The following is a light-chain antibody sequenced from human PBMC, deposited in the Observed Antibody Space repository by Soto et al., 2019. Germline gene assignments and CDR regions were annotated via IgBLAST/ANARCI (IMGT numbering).Light chain of an antibody. CDR3: CSYAGSSTFYV. CDR2: EVS. Sequence: QSVLTQPASVSGSPGQSITISCTGTSSDVGSYNLVSWYQQHPGKVPKLMIFEVSKRPSGVSNRFSGSKSGDTASLTISGLQAEDEADYYCCSYAGSSTFYVFGTGTKVNVL. V-gene: IGLV2-23*02. J-gene: IGLJ1*01. CDR1: SSDVGSYNL.